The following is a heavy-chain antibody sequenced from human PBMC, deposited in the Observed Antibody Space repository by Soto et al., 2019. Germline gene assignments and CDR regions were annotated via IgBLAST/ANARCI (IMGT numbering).Heavy chain of an antibody. Sequence: GESLKISCKGSGYSFSSYWIGWVRQMPGQGLEWMGIIYPGDSDTRYSPSFQGQVTISADRSVRTAFLEWNSPKASDTAMYFCARVDWNDGYYYHGMDVWGQGTTVTVSS. CDR2: IYPGDSDT. D-gene: IGHD1-1*01. CDR3: ARVDWNDGYYYHGMDV. J-gene: IGHJ6*01. CDR1: GYSFSSYW. V-gene: IGHV5-51*01.